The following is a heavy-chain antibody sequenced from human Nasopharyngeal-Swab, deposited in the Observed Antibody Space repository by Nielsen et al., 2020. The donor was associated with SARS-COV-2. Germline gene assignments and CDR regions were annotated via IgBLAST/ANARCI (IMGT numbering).Heavy chain of an antibody. J-gene: IGHJ5*02. CDR2: ISSSSSTI. V-gene: IGHV3-48*04. D-gene: IGHD1/OR15-1a*01. Sequence: WIRQPPGKGLEWVLYISSSSSTIYYADSVKGRFTISRDNAKNSLYLQMNSLRAEDTAVYYCARGGRWWATTSRANNWFDPWGQGTLVTVSS. CDR3: ARGGRWWATTSRANNWFDP.